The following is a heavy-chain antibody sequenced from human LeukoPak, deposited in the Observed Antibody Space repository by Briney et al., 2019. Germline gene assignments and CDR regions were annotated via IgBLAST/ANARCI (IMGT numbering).Heavy chain of an antibody. D-gene: IGHD6-19*01. CDR1: GGSISSYY. J-gene: IGHJ4*02. V-gene: IGHV4-59*06. Sequence: PSETLSLTCTVSGGSISSYYWSWVRQPAGKGLEWIGYIYYSGSTYYNPSLKSRVTISLDTSKNQFSLKLSSVTAADTAVYYCVRTEVSSGSEDYWGQGTLVTVSS. CDR3: VRTEVSSGSEDY. CDR2: IYYSGST.